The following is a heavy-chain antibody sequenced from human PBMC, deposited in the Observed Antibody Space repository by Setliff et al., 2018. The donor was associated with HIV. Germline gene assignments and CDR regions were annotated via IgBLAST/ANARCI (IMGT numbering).Heavy chain of an antibody. Sequence: SETLSLTCTVSGGSITSVNYYWNWIRQPAGKGLEWIGRIYTSETTNYNPSLKSRVTISADTSKNQFSLKLSSVTAADTAVYYCAGDYVGSGRPFDYWGQGTLVTVS. V-gene: IGHV4-61*02. D-gene: IGHD1-1*01. J-gene: IGHJ4*02. CDR2: IYTSETT. CDR3: AGDYVGSGRPFDY. CDR1: GGSITSVNYY.